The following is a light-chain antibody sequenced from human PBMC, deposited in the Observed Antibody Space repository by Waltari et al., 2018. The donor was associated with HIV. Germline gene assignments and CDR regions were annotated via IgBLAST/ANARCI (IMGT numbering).Light chain of an antibody. CDR1: NIERKS. Sequence: SSLLTQTPSVSVAQGKTARITCGGKNIERKSVHWYQQKPGQAPLLVIYYDTDRPSGIPGRFSGSNSGNTATLTISRVGDGDEADYYCQVWDSTSDHVLFGGGTRLTVL. CDR2: YDT. CDR3: QVWDSTSDHVL. J-gene: IGLJ2*01. V-gene: IGLV3-21*04.